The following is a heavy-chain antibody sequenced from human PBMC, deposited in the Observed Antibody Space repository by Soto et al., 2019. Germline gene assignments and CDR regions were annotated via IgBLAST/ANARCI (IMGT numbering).Heavy chain of an antibody. CDR2: ISAYNRNT. D-gene: IGHD6-13*01. CDR1: GYTFTSYG. V-gene: IGHV1-18*01. CDR3: ARVIAAAADFDY. J-gene: IGHJ4*02. Sequence: QVQLVQSGAEVKKPGASVKVSCKASGYTFTSYGLSWVRQAPGQGLEWMGWISAYNRNTNYAQKRQGRVTMTTDTSTSTAYMERRSLRSDDTAVYYRARVIAAAADFDYWGQGTLVTVSS.